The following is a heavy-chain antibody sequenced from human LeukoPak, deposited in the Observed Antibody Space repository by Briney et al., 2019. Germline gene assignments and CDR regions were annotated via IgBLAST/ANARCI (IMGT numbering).Heavy chain of an antibody. J-gene: IGHJ6*02. CDR2: IYPGDSDT. CDR3: ARREGGLDV. V-gene: IGHV5-51*01. CDR1: GYSITSYW. Sequence: GASLKICCNGSGYSITSYWIGCVRPLPGKRVEWTGIIYPGDSDTRYSPSFQGQVAISADKPISTAYLQWSSLKASDTAMYYCARREGGLDVWGQGTTVTVSS.